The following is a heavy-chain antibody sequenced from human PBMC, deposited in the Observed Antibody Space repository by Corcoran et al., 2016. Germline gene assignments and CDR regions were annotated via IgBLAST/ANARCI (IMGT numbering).Heavy chain of an antibody. CDR2: IHSGGTT. V-gene: IGHV4-59*01. CDR1: GGSINNYY. J-gene: IGHJ3*02. D-gene: IGHD2-2*01. Sequence: QVQLQESGPGLVKPSETLSLTCTVSGGSINNYYWSWIRQPPGKGLEWIAYIHSGGTTKYNPSLNSRVTISVATSKNQFFLELRSVTAADTAVYYCARHMPGPFDIWGQGTVVTVSS. CDR3: ARHMPGPFDI.